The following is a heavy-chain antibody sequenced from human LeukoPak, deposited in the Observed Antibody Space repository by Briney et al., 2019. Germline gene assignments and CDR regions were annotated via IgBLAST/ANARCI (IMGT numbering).Heavy chain of an antibody. J-gene: IGHJ5*02. CDR2: IYYSGST. D-gene: IGHD3-3*01. CDR3: ARETGHYDFWSGYYNWFDP. V-gene: IGHV4-59*01. CDR1: GGSISSYY. Sequence: SETLSLTCTVSGGSISSYYWSWIRQPPGKGLEWIGYIYYSGSTNYNPTLKSRVTISVDTSNNQFSLKLSSVTAADTAVYYCARETGHYDFWSGYYNWFDPWGQGTLVTVSS.